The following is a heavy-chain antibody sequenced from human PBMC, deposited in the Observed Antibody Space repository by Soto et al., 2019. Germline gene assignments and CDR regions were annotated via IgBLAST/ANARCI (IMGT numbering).Heavy chain of an antibody. Sequence: ASVKVSCKASGYTFTDYYMHWVRQAPGQGLEWMGWINPNSGGTNYAQKFQGRVTMTRDTSISIAYMELNRLRSDDTAVYYCARDQSPSSGWPGMDVWGQGTTVTVSS. CDR2: INPNSGGT. CDR3: ARDQSPSSGWPGMDV. V-gene: IGHV1-2*02. CDR1: GYTFTDYY. J-gene: IGHJ6*02. D-gene: IGHD6-19*01.